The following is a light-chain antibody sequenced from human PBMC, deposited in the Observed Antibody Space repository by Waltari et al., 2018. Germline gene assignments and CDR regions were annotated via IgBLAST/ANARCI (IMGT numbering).Light chain of an antibody. CDR2: DAS. V-gene: IGKV3-15*01. CDR1: QSIGIN. Sequence: PGERATLSCRASQSIGINLAWYQQKPGQAPRLLISDASTRAAGIPARFTGSGSGTEFTLTISSLQSEDFALYYCQQYNNWPRGTFGQGTKVEIK. J-gene: IGKJ1*01. CDR3: QQYNNWPRGT.